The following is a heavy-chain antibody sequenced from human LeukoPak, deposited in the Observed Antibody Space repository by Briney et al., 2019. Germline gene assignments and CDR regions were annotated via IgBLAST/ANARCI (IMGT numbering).Heavy chain of an antibody. Sequence: PSETLSLTCTVSGGSISSYYWTWIRQPPGKGLEWIGYIYYSGSTNYNPSLKSRVTISVDTSKNQLSLKLTSVTAADTAVYYCATGVNSGYFDYCGQGTLVTVSS. D-gene: IGHD1-26*01. CDR3: ATGVNSGYFDY. J-gene: IGHJ4*02. CDR2: IYYSGST. V-gene: IGHV4-59*01. CDR1: GGSISSYY.